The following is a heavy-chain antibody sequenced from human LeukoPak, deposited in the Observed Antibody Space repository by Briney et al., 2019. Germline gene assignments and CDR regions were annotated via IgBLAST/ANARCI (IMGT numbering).Heavy chain of an antibody. D-gene: IGHD5-18*01. CDR3: ARGRKYTSGYRVTELGSGYSDY. Sequence: SETLSLTCTVSGDSISHYYWTWVRQPPGKGLEWIAYIYHTGSTNYNPSLQSRVIISLDKSKNQFSLKLSSVTAADTAVYYCARGRKYTSGYRVTELGSGYSDYWGQGTLVTVSS. V-gene: IGHV4-59*01. CDR2: IYHTGST. J-gene: IGHJ4*02. CDR1: GDSISHYY.